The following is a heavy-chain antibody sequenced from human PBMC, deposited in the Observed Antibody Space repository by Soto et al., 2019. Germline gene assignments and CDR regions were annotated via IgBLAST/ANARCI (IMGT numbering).Heavy chain of an antibody. V-gene: IGHV2-5*02. Sequence: QITLKESGPTLVKPTQTLTLTCTYSGFSLRTTGVGVGWIRQPTGKALEWLGIIYWDDNKRYSPSLKSRLTLTNDTSKSQVVLTMTNMDPVDAATYYCAHTWGLPFDYWGQGTLVIVSS. CDR1: GFSLRTTGVG. CDR3: AHTWGLPFDY. D-gene: IGHD3-16*01. J-gene: IGHJ4*02. CDR2: IYWDDNK.